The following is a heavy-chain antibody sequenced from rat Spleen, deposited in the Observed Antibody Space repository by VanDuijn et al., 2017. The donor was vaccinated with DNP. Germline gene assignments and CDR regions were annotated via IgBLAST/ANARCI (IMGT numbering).Heavy chain of an antibody. CDR3: KLGGAY. CDR2: ITNSGSDT. D-gene: IGHD5-1*01. J-gene: IGHJ2*01. Sequence: EVQLVESGGGLVQPGRSLKLSCAASGLTFSNYAMAWVRQAPTKGLEWVASITNSGSDTKYRDSVQGRITISRDNAKNTLYLQMDSLRSEDTATYYCKLGGAYWGQGVMVTVSS. CDR1: GLTFSNYA. V-gene: IGHV5S13*01.